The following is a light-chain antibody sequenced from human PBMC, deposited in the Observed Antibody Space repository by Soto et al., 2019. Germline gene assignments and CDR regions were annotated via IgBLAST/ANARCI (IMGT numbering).Light chain of an antibody. Sequence: DIEMTQSPSTLSASVGDRVTITCRASQSISSWLAWYQQKPGKVPKLLIYDASSLESGVPSRFSGSGSGTEFTLTISSLQPDDFATYYCQQYNTYSTFSQGTKVDIK. V-gene: IGKV1-5*01. CDR1: QSISSW. J-gene: IGKJ1*01. CDR2: DAS. CDR3: QQYNTYST.